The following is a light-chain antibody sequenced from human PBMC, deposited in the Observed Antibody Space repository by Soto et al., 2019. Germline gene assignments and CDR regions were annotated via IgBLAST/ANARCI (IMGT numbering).Light chain of an antibody. Sequence: QSALTQPASVSGSPGQSITISRTGTSGDIGSYTYVSWYQQYPGKAPKLLISEVTNRPSGVSNRFSGSKSGNTASLTISGLQAEDEAHYYCSSYTTNSPPVVFGGGTKLTVL. CDR1: SGDIGSYTY. J-gene: IGLJ2*01. V-gene: IGLV2-14*01. CDR2: EVT. CDR3: SSYTTNSPPVV.